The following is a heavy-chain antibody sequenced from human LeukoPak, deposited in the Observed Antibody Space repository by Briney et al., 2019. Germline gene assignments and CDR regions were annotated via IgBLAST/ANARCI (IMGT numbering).Heavy chain of an antibody. CDR3: ASVTVTHYPGGLVHNWYFDL. CDR2: IYTSGST. D-gene: IGHD4-17*01. V-gene: IGHV4-61*02. CDR1: GGSISSGSYY. J-gene: IGHJ2*01. Sequence: PSQTLSLTCTVSGGSISSGSYYWSWIRQPAGKGLEWIGRIYTSGSTNYNPSLKSRVTISVDTSKNQFSLKLSSVTAADTAVYYCASVTVTHYPGGLVHNWYFDLWGRGTLVTVSS.